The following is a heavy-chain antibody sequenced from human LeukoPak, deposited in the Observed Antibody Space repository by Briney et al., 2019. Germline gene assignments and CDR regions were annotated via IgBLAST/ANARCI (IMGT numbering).Heavy chain of an antibody. Sequence: GGSLRLSCAASGFTFSTYAMSWVRQAPGKGLEWVSYISSSGSTIYYADSVKGRFTISRDNAKNSLYLQMNSLRAEDTAVYYCARVGGLTTVVTWDYYYYMDVWGKGTTVTISS. CDR3: ARVGGLTTVVTWDYYYYMDV. CDR1: GFTFSTYA. CDR2: ISSSGSTI. J-gene: IGHJ6*03. V-gene: IGHV3-11*01. D-gene: IGHD4-23*01.